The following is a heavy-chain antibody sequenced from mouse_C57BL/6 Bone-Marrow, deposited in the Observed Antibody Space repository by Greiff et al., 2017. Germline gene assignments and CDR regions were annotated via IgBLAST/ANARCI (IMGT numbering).Heavy chain of an antibody. J-gene: IGHJ2*01. V-gene: IGHV14-4*01. D-gene: IGHD2-3*01. CDR3: SSFDGNYFCF. Sequence: EVQLQQPGAELVRPGASVKLSCTASGFNIKDDYIHWVKQRPEQGLEWIGWIDPEIGDTEYASKFQGKATITSDTSSNTAYLQLSSLTSEDTAVYDCSSFDGNYFCFWGQGTPLTVAS. CDR2: IDPEIGDT. CDR1: GFNIKDDY.